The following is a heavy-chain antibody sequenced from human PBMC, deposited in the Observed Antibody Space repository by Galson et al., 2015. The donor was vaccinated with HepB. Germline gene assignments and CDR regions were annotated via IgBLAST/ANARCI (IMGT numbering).Heavy chain of an antibody. CDR1: GFTFDDYS. D-gene: IGHD3-10*01. CDR2: ISWDGSHI. CDR3: AKDLGLGRGGLDS. J-gene: IGHJ4*02. V-gene: IGHV3-43*01. Sequence: SLRLSCAASGFTFDDYSLYWLRQVRGQRPEWISLISWDGSHIFYADSVKGRFTISRDNTNNRLFLEMDSLRPEDSALYHCAKDLGLGRGGLDSWGQGTLVTVSS.